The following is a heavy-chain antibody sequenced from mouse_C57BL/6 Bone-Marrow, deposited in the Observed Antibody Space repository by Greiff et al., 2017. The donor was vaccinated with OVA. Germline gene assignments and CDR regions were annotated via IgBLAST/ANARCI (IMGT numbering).Heavy chain of an antibody. CDR1: GYTFTDHT. D-gene: IGHD1-1*01. V-gene: IGHV1-78*01. CDR2: IYPRDGST. CDR3: ARRDYYGSSYWYFDV. Sequence: VQLQQSDAELVKPGASVKISCKVSGYTFTDHTIHWMKQRPEQGLEWIGYIYPRDGSTKYNEKFKGKATLTADKSSSTAYMQLNSLTSEDSAVYFCARRDYYGSSYWYFDVWGTGTTVTASS. J-gene: IGHJ1*03.